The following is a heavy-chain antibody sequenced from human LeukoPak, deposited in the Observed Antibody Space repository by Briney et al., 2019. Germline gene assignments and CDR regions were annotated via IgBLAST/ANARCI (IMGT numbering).Heavy chain of an antibody. CDR3: ARLWEPTYYYYYYGMDV. J-gene: IGHJ6*02. V-gene: IGHV4-59*08. CDR2: IYYSGST. D-gene: IGHD1-26*01. CDR1: GGSFSGYY. Sequence: PSETLSLTCAVYGGSFSGYYWSWIRQPPGKGLEWIGYIYYSGSTNYNPSLKSRVTISVDTSKNQFSLKLSSVTAADTAVYYCARLWEPTYYYYYYGMDVWGQGTTVTVSS.